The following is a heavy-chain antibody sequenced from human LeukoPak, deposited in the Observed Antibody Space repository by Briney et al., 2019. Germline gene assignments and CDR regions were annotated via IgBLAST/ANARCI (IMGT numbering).Heavy chain of an antibody. CDR1: GFTFSGHF. CDR3: ARDGRPLDY. V-gene: IGHV3-64*04. CDR2: ISINGDKT. J-gene: IGHJ4*02. Sequence: TGGSLRLSCSASGFTFSGHFMHWVRQAPGRVLEYVSSISINGDKTYYAESVRGRFTISRDNAKNSLYLQMNSLRVEDTAVYYCARDGRPLDYWGQGTLVTVSS.